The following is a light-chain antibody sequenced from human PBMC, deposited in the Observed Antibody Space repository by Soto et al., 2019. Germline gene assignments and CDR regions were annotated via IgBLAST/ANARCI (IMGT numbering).Light chain of an antibody. V-gene: IGKV3-15*01. CDR3: QHYDQWPPQYT. CDR2: GAS. CDR1: QSINSD. J-gene: IGKJ2*01. Sequence: EIVMTQSPVTLSVSPGERATLSYRASQSINSDLAWYQQKPGQAPRLLTYGASTKATDIPARSSGSGSGTDFTLTISNVQSEDFAVYYWQHYDQWPPQYTFGQGTKLEIK.